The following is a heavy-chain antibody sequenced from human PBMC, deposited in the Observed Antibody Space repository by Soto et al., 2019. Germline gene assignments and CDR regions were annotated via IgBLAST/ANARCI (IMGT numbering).Heavy chain of an antibody. J-gene: IGHJ4*01. Sequence: GSLRLSCAASGFTFSSYGMHWVRQAPGKGLEWVGRIKSKTDGGTTDFAAPVRGRFAISRDDSKNMVYMQMNSLKTEDTAVYYCTTDSYITMIVVRFDYWGPGTLVTVSS. CDR1: GFTFSSYG. D-gene: IGHD3-22*01. CDR3: TTDSYITMIVVRFDY. CDR2: IKSKTDGGTT. V-gene: IGHV3-15*05.